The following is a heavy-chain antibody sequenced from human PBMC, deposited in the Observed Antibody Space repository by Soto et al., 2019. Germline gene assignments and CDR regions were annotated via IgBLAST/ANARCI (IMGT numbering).Heavy chain of an antibody. D-gene: IGHD6-19*01. J-gene: IGHJ2*01. CDR1: GGTFSSYA. V-gene: IGHV1-69*12. CDR2: IIPIFGTA. Sequence: QVQLVQSGAEVKKPGSSVKVSCKASGGTFSSYAISWVRQAPGQGLEWMGGIIPIFGTANYAQKFQGRVTITADESTSIAYMELSSLRSEDTAVYYCASPYSSGWEGYFDLWGRGTLVTVSS. CDR3: ASPYSSGWEGYFDL.